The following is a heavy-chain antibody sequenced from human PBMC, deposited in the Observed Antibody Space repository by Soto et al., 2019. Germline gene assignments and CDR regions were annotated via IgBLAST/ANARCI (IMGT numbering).Heavy chain of an antibody. Sequence: GGSLRLSCAASGFTFSSYWMSWVRQAPGKGLEWVANIKLDGSEKYYVDSVKGRFTISRDNAKNSLYLQMNSLRAEDTALYYCARSSSTSWYNWFDPCGQGTLVTVSS. V-gene: IGHV3-7*03. J-gene: IGHJ5*02. D-gene: IGHD6-13*01. CDR2: IKLDGSEK. CDR3: ARSSSTSWYNWFDP. CDR1: GFTFSSYW.